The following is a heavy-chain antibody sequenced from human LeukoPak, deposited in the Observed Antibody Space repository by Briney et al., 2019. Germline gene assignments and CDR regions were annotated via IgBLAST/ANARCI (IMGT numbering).Heavy chain of an antibody. Sequence: SETLSLTCTVSGGSISSYYWSWIRQPPGKGLEWIGYIYYSGSTNYNPSLKSRVTISVDTSKNQFSLKLSSVTAADTAVYYCARDTDGDYDYWGQGTLVTVSS. D-gene: IGHD4-17*01. J-gene: IGHJ4*02. V-gene: IGHV4-59*01. CDR2: IYYSGST. CDR3: ARDTDGDYDY. CDR1: GGSISSYY.